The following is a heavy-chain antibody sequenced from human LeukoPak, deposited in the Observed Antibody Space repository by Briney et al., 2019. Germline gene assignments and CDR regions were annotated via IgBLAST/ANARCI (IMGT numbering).Heavy chain of an antibody. D-gene: IGHD3-9*01. J-gene: IGHJ5*02. V-gene: IGHV4-61*02. CDR3: ARDDILTGYSFAP. CDR2: TYSSGNT. CDR1: GDSINSGGYF. Sequence: PSQTLSLTCTVSGDSINSGGYFWSWIRQPAGKGLEWIGRTYSSGNTNYNPSLKSRVTISIDTSKNQFSLKLNSVTAADTAVYYCARDDILTGYSFAPWGQGTLVTVSS.